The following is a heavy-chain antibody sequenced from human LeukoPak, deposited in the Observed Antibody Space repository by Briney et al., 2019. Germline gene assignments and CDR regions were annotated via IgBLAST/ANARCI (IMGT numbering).Heavy chain of an antibody. CDR2: ISGYNGNT. J-gene: IGHJ4*02. D-gene: IGHD3-10*01. V-gene: IGHV1-18*01. CDR1: GYTFTSYG. CDR3: TRNYYGSGSYYYFDY. Sequence: GASVKVSCKASGYTFTSYGISWVRQAPGQGLEWMGWISGYNGNTKYAEKFQGRVTMTTDTSTSTAYMELRSLRSDDTAVYYCTRNYYGSGSYYYFDYWGQGTLVTVSS.